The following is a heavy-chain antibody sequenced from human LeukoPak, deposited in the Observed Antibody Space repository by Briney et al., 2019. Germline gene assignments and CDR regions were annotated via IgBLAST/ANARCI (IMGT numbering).Heavy chain of an antibody. D-gene: IGHD6-13*01. CDR2: IYYSGSN. CDR1: GHSMSSYY. Sequence: SETLSLTCTVSGHSMSSYYWSWLRQPPGKGLEGLGYIYYSGSNNYNTSRKSRVTISVDPSKNQFSLKLSSVTAADTAVYSCAREQAGAAAVDWYFDLWGRGTLVTVSS. J-gene: IGHJ2*01. CDR3: AREQAGAAAVDWYFDL. V-gene: IGHV4-59*01.